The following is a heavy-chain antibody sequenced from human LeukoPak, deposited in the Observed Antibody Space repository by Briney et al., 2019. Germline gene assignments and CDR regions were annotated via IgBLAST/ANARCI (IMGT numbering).Heavy chain of an antibody. Sequence: ASVKVSCKASGYTFTSYGISWVRQAPGQGLEWMGWISAYNGNTNYAQKLQGTVTMTTDTSTSTACIEVSILRSPEPAVSYRASGGGVGWLGTFDYWGQGALVTVSS. CDR3: ASGGGVGWLGTFDY. J-gene: IGHJ4*02. D-gene: IGHD2-21*01. V-gene: IGHV1-18*01. CDR2: ISAYNGNT. CDR1: GYTFTSYG.